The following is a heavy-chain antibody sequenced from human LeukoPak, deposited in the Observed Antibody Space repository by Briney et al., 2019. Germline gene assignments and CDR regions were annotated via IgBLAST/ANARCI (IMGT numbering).Heavy chain of an antibody. CDR2: INHSVRH. CDR1: GGSFSGYY. CDR3: ARGRDYVSRGFDY. J-gene: IGHJ4*02. Sequence: SETLSLTCAVYGGSFSGYYWSWIRQPPGKGLEWIGEINHSVRHTYNTTLKSRVTISVDTSKNQFSLKLSSVTAADTAVYYCARGRDYVSRGFDYWGQGTLVTVSS. D-gene: IGHD3-16*01. V-gene: IGHV4-34*01.